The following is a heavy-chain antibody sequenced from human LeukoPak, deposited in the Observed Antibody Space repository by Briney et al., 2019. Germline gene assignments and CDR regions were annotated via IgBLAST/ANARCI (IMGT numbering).Heavy chain of an antibody. J-gene: IGHJ4*02. CDR3: ARQRGGYVDY. V-gene: IGHV4-59*08. Sequence: SETLSLTCTVSGGSMTYYYWTWIRQPPGKGLEWIGYIYYSGNTNYNPSLKSRVTISVDTSKNQFSLMLGAVTAADTAVFYCARQRGGYVDYWGQGTLVTVSS. D-gene: IGHD2-15*01. CDR2: IYYSGNT. CDR1: GGSMTYYY.